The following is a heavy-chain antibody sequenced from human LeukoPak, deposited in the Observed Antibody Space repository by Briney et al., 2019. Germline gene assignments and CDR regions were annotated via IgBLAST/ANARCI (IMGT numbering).Heavy chain of an antibody. V-gene: IGHV3-74*01. CDR1: GFTFSSYW. Sequence: AGSLRLSCAASGFTFSSYWMHWVRQAPGKGLVWVSRINSDGSSTSYADPVKGRFTISGDNAKNTLYLQMNSLRAEDTAVYYCARLGVAVAGSDVWGKGTTVTISS. J-gene: IGHJ6*04. CDR3: ARLGVAVAGSDV. CDR2: INSDGSST. D-gene: IGHD6-19*01.